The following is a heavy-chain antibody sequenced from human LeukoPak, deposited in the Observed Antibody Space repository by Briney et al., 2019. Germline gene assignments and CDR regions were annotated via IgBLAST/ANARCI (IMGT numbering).Heavy chain of an antibody. V-gene: IGHV3-23*01. CDR3: AKDRVCSGGSCYFDY. J-gene: IGHJ4*02. D-gene: IGHD2-15*01. CDR2: ISGSGGST. Sequence: GGSLRLSCAASGFTFSSYAMSWVRQAPGKGLEWVSTISGSGGSTYYADSVRGRFTISRDNSKNTLYLQMNSLRAEDTAVYYCAKDRVCSGGSCYFDYWGQGTLVTVSS. CDR1: GFTFSSYA.